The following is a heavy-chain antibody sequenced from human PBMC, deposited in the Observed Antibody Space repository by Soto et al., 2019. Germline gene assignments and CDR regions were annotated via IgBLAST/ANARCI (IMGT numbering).Heavy chain of an antibody. D-gene: IGHD2-2*01. J-gene: IGHJ6*02. V-gene: IGHV1-3*01. CDR1: GYTFTSYA. CDR2: INAGNGNT. CDR3: ARPIWGTSRTHYGMDV. Sequence: GASVKDSCKASGYTFTSYAMHWVRQAPGQRLEWMGWINAGNGNTKYSQKFQGRVTITRDTSASTAYMELSSLRSEDTAVYYCARPIWGTSRTHYGMDVWGQGTTVNVFS.